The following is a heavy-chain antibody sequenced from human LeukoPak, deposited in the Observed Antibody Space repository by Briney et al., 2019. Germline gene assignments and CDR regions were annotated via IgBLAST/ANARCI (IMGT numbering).Heavy chain of an antibody. V-gene: IGHV1-69*13. CDR2: IIPIFGTA. CDR3: ARDQGYCSSTSCYTGLDY. CDR1: GGTFSSYV. D-gene: IGHD2-2*02. J-gene: IGHJ4*02. Sequence: SVKVSCKASGGTFSSYVISWVRQAPGQGLEWMGGIIPIFGTANYAQKFQGRVTITADESTSTAYMELSSLRSEDTAVYYCARDQGYCSSTSCYTGLDYWGQGTLVTVSS.